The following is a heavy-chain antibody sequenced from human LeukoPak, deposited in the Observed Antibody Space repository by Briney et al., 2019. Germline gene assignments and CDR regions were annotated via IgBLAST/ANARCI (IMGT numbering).Heavy chain of an antibody. V-gene: IGHV1-24*01. J-gene: IGHJ4*02. Sequence: VSVKVSCKVSGYTLTELSMHWVRQAPGKGLEWMGGFDPEDGETIYAQKFQGRVTMTEDTSTDTAYMELSSLRSEDTAVYYCATDLTTFGGVIFDYWGQGTLVTVSS. D-gene: IGHD3-16*01. CDR2: FDPEDGET. CDR1: GYTLTELS. CDR3: ATDLTTFGGVIFDY.